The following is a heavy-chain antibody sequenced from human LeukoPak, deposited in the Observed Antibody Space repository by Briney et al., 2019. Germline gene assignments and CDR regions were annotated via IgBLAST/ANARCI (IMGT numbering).Heavy chain of an antibody. Sequence: GGSLRLSCAASGFTFSSYSMNWVRQAPGKGLEWVSYIDSSSSTIYYADSVKGRFTISRDNAKNSLYLQMNSLRTEDTAVYYCAKDRPNYYGSNGHYYRRDGDYWGQGTLVTVSS. V-gene: IGHV3-48*01. J-gene: IGHJ4*02. D-gene: IGHD3-22*01. CDR3: AKDRPNYYGSNGHYYRRDGDY. CDR1: GFTFSSYS. CDR2: IDSSSSTI.